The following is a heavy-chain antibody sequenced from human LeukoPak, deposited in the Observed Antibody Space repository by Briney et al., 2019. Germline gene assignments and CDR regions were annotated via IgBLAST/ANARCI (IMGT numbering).Heavy chain of an antibody. Sequence: PSETLSLTCAVYGGSFSGYYWSWIRQPPGKGLEWIGEINHSGGTNYNPSLKSRVTISVDTSKNQFSLKLSSVTAADTAVYYCARGMYYYGSGSYPRDYWGQGTLVTVSS. V-gene: IGHV4-34*01. CDR2: INHSGGT. J-gene: IGHJ4*02. D-gene: IGHD3-10*01. CDR3: ARGMYYYGSGSYPRDY. CDR1: GGSFSGYY.